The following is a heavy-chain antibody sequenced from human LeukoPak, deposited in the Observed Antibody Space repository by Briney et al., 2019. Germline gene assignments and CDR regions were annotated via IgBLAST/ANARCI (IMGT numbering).Heavy chain of an antibody. D-gene: IGHD3-22*01. CDR1: GYTFTGYY. CDR3: ARAITMIVVPYQGDAFDI. V-gene: IGHV1-2*02. Sequence: ASVKVSCKASGYTFTGYYMHWVRQAPGQGLEWMGWINPNSGGTNYAQKFQGRVTMTRDTSISTAYMELGRLRSDDTAVYYCARAITMIVVPYQGDAFDIWGQGTMVTVSS. J-gene: IGHJ3*02. CDR2: INPNSGGT.